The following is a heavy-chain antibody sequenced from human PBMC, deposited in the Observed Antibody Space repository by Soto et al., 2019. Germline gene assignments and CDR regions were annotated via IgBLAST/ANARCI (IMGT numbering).Heavy chain of an antibody. CDR3: ARTAFVSDYGVDY. J-gene: IGHJ4*02. Sequence: SETLSLTCAVSVYSISSGYYWGCIRQPPGKGLEWIGSIYHSGSTYYNPSLKSRVTISVDTSKNQFSLKLSSVTAADTAVYYCARTAFVSDYGVDYWGQGTLVTVSS. V-gene: IGHV4-38-2*01. CDR1: VYSISSGYY. D-gene: IGHD4-17*01. CDR2: IYHSGST.